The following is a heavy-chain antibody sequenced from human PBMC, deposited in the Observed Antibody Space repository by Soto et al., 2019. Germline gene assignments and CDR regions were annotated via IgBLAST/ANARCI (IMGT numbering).Heavy chain of an antibody. D-gene: IGHD6-19*01. CDR1: GYTFTSYG. CDR2: ISAYNGNT. Sequence: ASVKVSCKASGYTFTSYGISWVRQAPGQGLEWMGWISAYNGNTNYAQKLQGRVTMTTDTSTSTASMELRSLRSDDTAVYYCARDLNLVAVAGRGWFDPWGQGTLVTVSS. CDR3: ARDLNLVAVAGRGWFDP. V-gene: IGHV1-18*01. J-gene: IGHJ5*02.